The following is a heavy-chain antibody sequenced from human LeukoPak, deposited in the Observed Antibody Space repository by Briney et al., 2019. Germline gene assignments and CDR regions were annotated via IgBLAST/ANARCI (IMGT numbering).Heavy chain of an antibody. J-gene: IGHJ4*02. CDR1: GGSISIGGYY. Sequence: SQTLSLTCTVSGGSISIGGYYWSWIRQHPGKGLEWIGYIYYSGSTYYNPSLKSRVTISVDTSKNQFTLKLSSVTAADTAVYYCARENLVRTFDYWGQGTLVTVSS. V-gene: IGHV4-31*03. CDR3: ARENLVRTFDY. D-gene: IGHD2/OR15-2a*01. CDR2: IYYSGST.